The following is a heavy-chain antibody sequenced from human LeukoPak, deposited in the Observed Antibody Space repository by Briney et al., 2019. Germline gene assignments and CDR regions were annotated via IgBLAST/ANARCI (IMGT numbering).Heavy chain of an antibody. CDR3: ARDLQQWLVDAFDI. CDR1: GGTFSSYA. Sequence: SVKVSCKASGGTFSSYAISWVRQAPGQGLEWMGGIIPIFGTANYAQKFQGRVTITADESTSTAYMELSSLRSEDTAVYYCARDLQQWLVDAFDIWGQGTMVTVSS. D-gene: IGHD6-19*01. J-gene: IGHJ3*02. V-gene: IGHV1-69*01. CDR2: IIPIFGTA.